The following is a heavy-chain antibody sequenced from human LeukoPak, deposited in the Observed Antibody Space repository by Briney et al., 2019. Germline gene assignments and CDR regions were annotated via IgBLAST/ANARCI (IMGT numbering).Heavy chain of an antibody. D-gene: IGHD3-3*01. CDR2: ISGIGGIT. Sequence: GGSLRLSCAACGVTFSNYDMNWVRQATGKGVEGVSDISGIGGITYYAYSVKRRFTISRDNSKNTLYLQMNSLRVEDTAVYYCAKSLSDTGRTRFDAFDIWGQGTMVTVSS. V-gene: IGHV3-23*01. CDR3: AKSLSDTGRTRFDAFDI. CDR1: GVTFSNYD. J-gene: IGHJ3*02.